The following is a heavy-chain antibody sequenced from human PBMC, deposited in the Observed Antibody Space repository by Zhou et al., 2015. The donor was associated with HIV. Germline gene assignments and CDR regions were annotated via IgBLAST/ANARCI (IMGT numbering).Heavy chain of an antibody. CDR1: ADTFSAYY. CDR3: AKYGETSRVTGGTAIKYYGMDV. Sequence: QVQLVQSGAEVKSPAASVQISCKASADTFSAYYIHWVRQAPGLGLEWMGIFSPTGGSASYAQNFQGRVTMTRDTSTSTVYMELSRLISDDTAVYYCAKYGETSRVTGGTAIKYYGMDVWGPGTTVIVS. D-gene: IGHD1-7*01. J-gene: IGHJ6*02. V-gene: IGHV1-46*01. CDR2: FSPTGGSA.